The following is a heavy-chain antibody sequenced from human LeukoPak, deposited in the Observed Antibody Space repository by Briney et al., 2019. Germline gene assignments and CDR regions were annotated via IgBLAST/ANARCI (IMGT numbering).Heavy chain of an antibody. CDR3: ARDRFLRRPEPADY. CDR1: GFTFTDTY. J-gene: IGHJ4*02. CDR2: ISPSGTDI. Sequence: PGGSLRLSCAVSGFTFTDTYMTWIRQAPGKGLESLSYISPSGTDISYADSVKGRFTISRDNAKNSLYLQMNSLRAEDTALYYCARDRFLRRPEPADYWGQGTLVTVSS. V-gene: IGHV3-11*01. D-gene: IGHD1-14*01.